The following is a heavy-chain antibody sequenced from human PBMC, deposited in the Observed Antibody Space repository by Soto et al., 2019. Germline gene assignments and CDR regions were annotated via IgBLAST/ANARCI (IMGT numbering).Heavy chain of an antibody. CDR2: ISYDGSNQ. D-gene: IGHD5-12*01. V-gene: IGHV3-30*18. CDR3: AKDLREMATIRPDY. J-gene: IGHJ4*02. CDR1: GFTFSSYG. Sequence: GSLRLSCAVSGFTFSSYGMHWVRQAPGKGLEWVAHISYDGSNQHYVDSVKGRFTISRDNSKNTVYLQMNSLRAEESAVYYCAKDLREMATIRPDYWGQGILVTVSS.